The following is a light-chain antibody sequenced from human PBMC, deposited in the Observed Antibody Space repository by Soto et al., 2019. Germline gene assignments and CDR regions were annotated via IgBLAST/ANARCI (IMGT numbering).Light chain of an antibody. CDR1: QDISNY. CDR3: QQAYGAPIT. Sequence: DIQMTQSPSSLSASVGDRGTITCQASQDISNYLNWYQQKPGKAPKLLIYDASNLETGVPSRFSGSGSGTDFTFTISSLQPEDIATYYCQQAYGAPITFGKGTRLEIK. CDR2: DAS. J-gene: IGKJ5*01. V-gene: IGKV1-33*01.